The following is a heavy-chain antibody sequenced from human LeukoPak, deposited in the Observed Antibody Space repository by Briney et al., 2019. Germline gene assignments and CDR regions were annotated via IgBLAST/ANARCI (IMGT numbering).Heavy chain of an antibody. Sequence: GGSLRLSCAASGFTFSSYSMNRVRQAPGKGLEWVSSISSSSSYIYYADSVKGRFTISRDNAKNSLYLQMNSLRAEDTAVYYCARDLSGSYYLDGYFDYWGQGTLVTVSS. D-gene: IGHD1-26*01. CDR2: ISSSSSYI. J-gene: IGHJ4*02. CDR1: GFTFSSYS. CDR3: ARDLSGSYYLDGYFDY. V-gene: IGHV3-21*01.